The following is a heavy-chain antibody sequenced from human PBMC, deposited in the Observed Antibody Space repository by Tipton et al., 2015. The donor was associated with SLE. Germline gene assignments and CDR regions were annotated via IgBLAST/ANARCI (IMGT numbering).Heavy chain of an antibody. D-gene: IGHD3-3*01. CDR1: GGSFSGYY. Sequence: TLSLTCAVYGGSFSGYYWSWVRQPPGEGLEWIGEINHRGSTNYNPSLKSRVTISLRTSKNQFSLKLRSVTAADTAMYYCARGLQWLFLDYWGQGTLVTVSS. J-gene: IGHJ4*02. V-gene: IGHV4-34*01. CDR2: INHRGST. CDR3: ARGLQWLFLDY.